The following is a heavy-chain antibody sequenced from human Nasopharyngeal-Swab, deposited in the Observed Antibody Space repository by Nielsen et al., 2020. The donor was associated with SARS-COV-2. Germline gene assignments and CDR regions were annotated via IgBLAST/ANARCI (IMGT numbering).Heavy chain of an antibody. V-gene: IGHV3-7*01. Sequence: GESLKISCAASGFTFSSYWMSWVRQAPGKGLEWVANIKQDGSEQYYVDSVKGRFTISRDNAKTSLYLQMNSLRADDTAVYYCARDLAGSDYWGQGTLVTVSS. D-gene: IGHD6-13*01. J-gene: IGHJ4*02. CDR3: ARDLAGSDY. CDR2: IKQDGSEQ. CDR1: GFTFSSYW.